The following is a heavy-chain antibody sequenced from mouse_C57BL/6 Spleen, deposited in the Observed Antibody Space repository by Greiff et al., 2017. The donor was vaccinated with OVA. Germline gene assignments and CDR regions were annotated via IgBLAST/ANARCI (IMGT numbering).Heavy chain of an antibody. D-gene: IGHD4-1*01. CDR1: GFTFSSYA. V-gene: IGHV5-4*01. CDR3: AREGDWVPFAY. Sequence: EVKLMESGGGLVKPGGSLKLSCAASGFTFSSYAMSWVRQTPEKRLEWVATISDGGSYTYYPDNVKGRFTISRDNAKNNLYLQMSHLKSEDTAMYYCAREGDWVPFAYWGQGTLVTVSA. J-gene: IGHJ3*01. CDR2: ISDGGSYT.